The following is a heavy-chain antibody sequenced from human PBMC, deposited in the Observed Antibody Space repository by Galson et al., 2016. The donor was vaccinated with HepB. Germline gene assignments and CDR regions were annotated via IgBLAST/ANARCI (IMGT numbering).Heavy chain of an antibody. CDR2: TSDNGFNK. J-gene: IGHJ4*02. CDR1: GFTFNFYG. V-gene: IGHV3-30*03. D-gene: IGHD4-11*01. CDR3: ARGGRVRDSSEDHYRFDY. Sequence: SLRLSCAASGFTFNFYGMHWVRQAPGKGLEWVAVTSDNGFNKYYSDSVKGRFTISRDNSKNTLYLDMNSLRVEDTAIYYCARGGRVRDSSEDHYRFDYWGQGTLVTVSS.